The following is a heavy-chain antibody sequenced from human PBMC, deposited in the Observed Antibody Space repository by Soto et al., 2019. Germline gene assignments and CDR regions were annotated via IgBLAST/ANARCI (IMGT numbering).Heavy chain of an antibody. Sequence: GESLKISCKGSGYTFTSYGISWVRQAPGQGLEWMGWIGAYNGNTNYAQNLQGRVTMTTDTSTSTAYMELRSLRSDDTAVYYCARDSIVAGTFFARDYPATLFDYWGQGTLVTVSS. J-gene: IGHJ4*02. CDR1: GYTFTSYG. V-gene: IGHV1-18*01. D-gene: IGHD6-19*01. CDR2: IGAYNGNT. CDR3: ARDSIVAGTFFARDYPATLFDY.